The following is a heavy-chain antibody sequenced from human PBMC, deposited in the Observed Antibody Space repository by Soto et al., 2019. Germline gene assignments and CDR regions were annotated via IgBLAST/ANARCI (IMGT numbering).Heavy chain of an antibody. V-gene: IGHV3-72*01. CDR2: TRNKAKSYTT. CDR3: ARGYGGYDYYFYMDV. D-gene: IGHD1-26*01. J-gene: IGHJ6*03. CDR1: GVTFGDLY. Sequence: TGRSLRLCCAAAGVTFGDLYMDWVRQAPGKGLEWVGRTRNKAKSYTTEYAASVKGRFTISRDDSKNSLYLQMNGLKTEDTAVYYCARGYGGYDYYFYMDVWGKGTTVTVSS.